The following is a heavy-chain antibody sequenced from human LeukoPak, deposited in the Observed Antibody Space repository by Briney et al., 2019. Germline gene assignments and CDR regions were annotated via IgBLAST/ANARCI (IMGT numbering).Heavy chain of an antibody. CDR2: IYTSGST. CDR3: ARENSGSYREFDY. CDR1: GGSISSYY. J-gene: IGHJ4*02. D-gene: IGHD1-26*01. Sequence: SETLSLTCTGSGGSISSYYWSWSPQPAGKGLEGIGRIYTSGSTNYNASLKSRVSMSVDTSKNQFSLKMSSVTAADTAVFYCARENSGSYREFDYWGQGTLVTVSS. V-gene: IGHV4-4*07.